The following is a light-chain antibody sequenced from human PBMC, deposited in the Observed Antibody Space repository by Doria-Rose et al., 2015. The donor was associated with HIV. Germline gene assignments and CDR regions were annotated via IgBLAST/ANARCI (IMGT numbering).Light chain of an antibody. CDR3: RQYYDTPS. V-gene: IGKV4-1*01. CDR1: QSLLYTSKNY. J-gene: IGKJ3*01. Sequence: DIRMTQSPESLGMSLGERATLNCKSNQSLLYTSKNYLAWYQQKPGQPPKLLIYWASTRQSGVPARFSGSGSGTDFTLTISSLEAEDGAVYYCRQYYDTPSFGPGTTVDIK. CDR2: WAS.